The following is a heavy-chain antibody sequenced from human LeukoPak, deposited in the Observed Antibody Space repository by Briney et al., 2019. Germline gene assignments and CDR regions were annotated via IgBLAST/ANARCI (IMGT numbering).Heavy chain of an antibody. V-gene: IGHV4-4*07. Sequence: SETLSLTCTVSGGSISSYYWSWIRQPAGKGLEWIGRIYTSGSTNYNPSLKSRVTMSVDTSKNQFSLKLCSVTAADTAVYYCARDHLEWWDIVVVPAARRYNWFDPWGQGTLVTVSS. CDR2: IYTSGST. CDR3: ARDHLEWWDIVVVPAARRYNWFDP. J-gene: IGHJ5*02. CDR1: GGSISSYY. D-gene: IGHD2-2*01.